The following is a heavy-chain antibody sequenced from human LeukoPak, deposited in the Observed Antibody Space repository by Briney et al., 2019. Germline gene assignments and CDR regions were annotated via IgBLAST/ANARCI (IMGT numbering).Heavy chain of an antibody. CDR2: ISGSGTYI. D-gene: IGHD2-2*01. J-gene: IGHJ6*02. V-gene: IGHV3-21*01. CDR3: ARDRRYQLLLMSGDYYYNMDV. CDR1: GFTFDDYG. Sequence: GGSLRLSCVASGFTFDDYGMSWVRQAPGKGLEWVSSISGSGTYIYYPDSVKGRFTISRDNAKNSLYLQVNSLRAEDTAVYYCARDRRYQLLLMSGDYYYNMDVWGQGTTVTVSS.